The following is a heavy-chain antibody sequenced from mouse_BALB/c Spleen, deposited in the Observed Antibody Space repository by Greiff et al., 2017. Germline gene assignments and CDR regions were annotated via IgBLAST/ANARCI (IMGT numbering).Heavy chain of an antibody. J-gene: IGHJ2*01. Sequence: QVQLQQPGAELVMPGASVKMSCKASGYTFTDYWMHWVKQRPGQGLEWIGAIDTSDSYTSYNQKFKGKATLTVDESSSTAYMQLSSLTSEDSAVYYCAREGTARYYFDYWGQGTTLTVSS. V-gene: IGHV1-69*01. CDR1: GYTFTDYW. D-gene: IGHD3-2*01. CDR3: AREGTARYYFDY. CDR2: IDTSDSYT.